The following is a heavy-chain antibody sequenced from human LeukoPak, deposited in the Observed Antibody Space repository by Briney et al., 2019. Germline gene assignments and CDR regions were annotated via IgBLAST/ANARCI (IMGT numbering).Heavy chain of an antibody. Sequence: ASVKASCKASGGTFSSYAISWVRQAPGQGLEWMGGIIPIFGTANYAQKFQGRVTITADKSTSTAYMELSSLRSEDTAVYYCARGRYFDWLLQNYYFDYWGQGTLVTVSS. CDR2: IIPIFGTA. D-gene: IGHD3-9*01. CDR3: ARGRYFDWLLQNYYFDY. J-gene: IGHJ4*02. V-gene: IGHV1-69*06. CDR1: GGTFSSYA.